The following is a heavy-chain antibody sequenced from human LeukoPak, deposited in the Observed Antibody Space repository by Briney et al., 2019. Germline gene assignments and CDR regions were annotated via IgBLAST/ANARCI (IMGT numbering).Heavy chain of an antibody. CDR3: AKDAMVRGVPAYYYYMDV. CDR1: GFTFDDYA. Sequence: GGSLRLSCAASGFTFDDYAMHWVRQAPGKGLEWVSLISWDGGSTYYADSVKGRFTISRDNSKNSLYLQMNSLRAEGTALYYCAKDAMVRGVPAYYYYMDVWGKGTTVTVSS. J-gene: IGHJ6*03. V-gene: IGHV3-43D*03. D-gene: IGHD3-10*01. CDR2: ISWDGGST.